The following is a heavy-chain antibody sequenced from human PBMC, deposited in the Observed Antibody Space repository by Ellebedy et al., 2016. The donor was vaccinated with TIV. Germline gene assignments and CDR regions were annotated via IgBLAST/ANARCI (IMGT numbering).Heavy chain of an antibody. CDR2: INPSGGST. J-gene: IGHJ6*02. D-gene: IGHD3-9*01. CDR1: GYTFTSYY. CDR3: AIGSYYDILTGYYDLAYYYGMDV. V-gene: IGHV1-46*04. Sequence: ASVKVSCKASGYTFTSYYMHWVRQAPGQGLEWMGIINPSGGSTSYAQKLQGRVTITADKSTSTAYMELSSLRSDDTAVYYCAIGSYYDILTGYYDLAYYYGMDVWGQGTTVTVSS.